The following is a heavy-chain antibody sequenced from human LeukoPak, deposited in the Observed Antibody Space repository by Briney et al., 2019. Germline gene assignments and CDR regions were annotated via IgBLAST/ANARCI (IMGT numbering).Heavy chain of an antibody. CDR2: IYPGDSDT. CDR1: GYSFTSYW. Sequence: GESLKISCKGSGYSFTSYWIGWVRQMPGKGLEWMGIIYPGDSDTRYSPSFHGQVTISADKSISTAYLQWSGLKASDTAMYYCARHEVEAVAGTFGYYYYYMDVWGKGTTVTVSS. CDR3: ARHEVEAVAGTFGYYYYYMDV. V-gene: IGHV5-51*01. J-gene: IGHJ6*03. D-gene: IGHD6-19*01.